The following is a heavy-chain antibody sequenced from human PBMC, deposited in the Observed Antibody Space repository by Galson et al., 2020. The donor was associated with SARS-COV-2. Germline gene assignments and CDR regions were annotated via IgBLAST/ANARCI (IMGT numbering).Heavy chain of an antibody. Sequence: GGSLRLSCAVSGFTVSSCDMTWVRQTPGKGLEWVSLIYSDGSTYHADSVKGRFTISRDNSKNTLYLQLNSLRAEDTAVYYCARVHIIGTSDALDVWGQGTTVTLSS. J-gene: IGHJ3*01. CDR1: GFTVSSCD. CDR2: IYSDGST. CDR3: ARVHIIGTSDALDV. D-gene: IGHD1-7*01. V-gene: IGHV3-53*01.